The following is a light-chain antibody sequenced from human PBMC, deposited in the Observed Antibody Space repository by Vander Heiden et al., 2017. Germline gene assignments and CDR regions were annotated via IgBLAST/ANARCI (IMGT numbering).Light chain of an antibody. Sequence: DTQMTQSPSSLAASVGDRVTIACRASQSISSYLNWYQQKPGKAPKLLICAASSLRRGVPSGLSGSGSGTDFALTICSLQPEDFATYYCQQSHITPYAFGRGTKLEIK. CDR2: AAS. CDR3: QQSHITPYA. J-gene: IGKJ2*01. CDR1: QSISSY. V-gene: IGKV1-39*01.